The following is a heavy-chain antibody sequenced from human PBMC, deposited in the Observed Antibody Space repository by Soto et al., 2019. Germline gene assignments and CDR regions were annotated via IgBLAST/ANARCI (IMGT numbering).Heavy chain of an antibody. D-gene: IGHD2-8*01. CDR1: GFTFSTYG. CDR2: IWYDGSNK. J-gene: IGHJ4*02. Sequence: GGSLRLSCAASGFTFSTYGMHWVRQAPGKGLEWVAVIWYDGSNKYYADSVKGRFTISRDNSKNTLYLQMNSLRAEDTAVYYCARSFWCTSPTWYLVDDWGPGILVTVAS. V-gene: IGHV3-33*01. CDR3: ARSFWCTSPTWYLVDD.